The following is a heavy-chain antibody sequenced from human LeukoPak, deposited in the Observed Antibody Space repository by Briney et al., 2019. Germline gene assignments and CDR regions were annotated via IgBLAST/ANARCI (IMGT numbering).Heavy chain of an antibody. J-gene: IGHJ4*02. V-gene: IGHV4-61*02. D-gene: IGHD1-26*01. CDR3: ARHVIAWELFNY. CDR1: GDSISSGDYY. CDR2: ISSSGST. Sequence: PSETLSLTCTVSGDSISSGDYYWRWIRQPAGTGLEWIGRISSSGSTNYNPSLKSRVTISVDTSKNQFSLKLSSVTAADTAVYYCARHVIAWELFNYWGQGTLVTVSS.